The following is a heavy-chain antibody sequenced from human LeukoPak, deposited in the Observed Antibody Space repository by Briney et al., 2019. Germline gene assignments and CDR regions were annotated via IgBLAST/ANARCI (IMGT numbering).Heavy chain of an antibody. CDR2: INHSGST. J-gene: IGHJ4*02. Sequence: PSETLSLTCAVYGGSFSGYYWSWIRQPPGKGLEWIGEINHSGSTNYNPSLKSRVTISVDTSKNQFSLKLSSVTAADTAVYYCARGGGSPDTYFDYWGQGTLVTVSS. CDR3: ARGGGSPDTYFDY. V-gene: IGHV4-34*01. D-gene: IGHD3-16*01. CDR1: GGSFSGYY.